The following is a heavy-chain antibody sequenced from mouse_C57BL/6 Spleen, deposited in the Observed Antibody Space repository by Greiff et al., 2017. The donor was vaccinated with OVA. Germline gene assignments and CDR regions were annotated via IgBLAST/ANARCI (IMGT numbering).Heavy chain of an antibody. CDR1: GYTFTDYN. J-gene: IGHJ2*01. V-gene: IGHV1-22*01. CDR3: ARGGNSNYDY. CDR2: INPNNGGT. Sequence: EVQVVESGPELVKPGASVKMSCKASGYTFTDYNMHWVKQSHGKSLEWIGYINPNNGGTSYNQKFKGKATLTVNKSSSTAYMELRSLTSEDSAVYYCARGGNSNYDYWGQGTTLTVSS. D-gene: IGHD2-5*01.